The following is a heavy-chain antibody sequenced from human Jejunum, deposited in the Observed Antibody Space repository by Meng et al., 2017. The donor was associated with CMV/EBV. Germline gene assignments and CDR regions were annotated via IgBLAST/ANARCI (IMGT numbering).Heavy chain of an antibody. D-gene: IGHD6-19*01. CDR2: INTDGRNT. J-gene: IGHJ4*02. CDR3: ARDYYSSGTH. V-gene: IGHV3-74*01. Sequence: LVESWGGLVQPGGSRRIACAACGFTFSSDWMHWVRQAPGKGLEWVSRINTDGRNTNYADSVKGRFTISRDNAKNTLYLQMNSLRVEDTAVYYCARDYYSSGTHWGQGTLVTVSS. CDR1: GFTFSSDW.